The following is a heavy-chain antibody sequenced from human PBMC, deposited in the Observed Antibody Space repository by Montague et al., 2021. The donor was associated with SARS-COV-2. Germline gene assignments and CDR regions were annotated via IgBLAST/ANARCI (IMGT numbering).Heavy chain of an antibody. J-gene: IGHJ5*01. V-gene: IGHV4-59*01. Sequence: SETLSFTCTVSGGSISPYYWTWIRQPPGKGLEWIGYIYYTGNTKYKPSLKSRVTISVDTSKNQFSLNLKSVTAADTAVYYCARDRGRYFDSGSYNWLDSWGQGTLVTVSP. CDR1: GGSISPYY. CDR2: IYYTGNT. CDR3: ARDRGRYFDSGSYNWLDS. D-gene: IGHD3-10*01.